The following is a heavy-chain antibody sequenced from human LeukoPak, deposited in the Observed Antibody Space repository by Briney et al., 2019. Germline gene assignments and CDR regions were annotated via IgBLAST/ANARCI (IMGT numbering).Heavy chain of an antibody. J-gene: IGHJ3*02. Sequence: PGGSLRLSCVGSGFTSSDHYIDWVRQAPGKGLEWVSYINSRSSTIYYADSVRGRFTISRDNAKNSLYLQMNSLKAEDTAIYYCAREVGTPQAFDIWGQGTMVTVSS. CDR1: GFTSSDHY. CDR2: INSRSSTI. CDR3: AREVGTPQAFDI. V-gene: IGHV3-11*04. D-gene: IGHD1-26*01.